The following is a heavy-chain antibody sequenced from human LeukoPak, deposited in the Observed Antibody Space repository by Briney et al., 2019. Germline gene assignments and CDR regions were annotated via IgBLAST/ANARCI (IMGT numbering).Heavy chain of an antibody. V-gene: IGHV5-51*01. D-gene: IGHD6-19*01. CDR2: ILPDNSHT. CDR3: ARQAGSNWFDP. Sequence: GESLKISCRASGYSFTSNWIGWVRQMPGKGLEWMGVILPDNSHTTYSPSFQGQVTISADKSISTAYLQWSSLKASDTAMYYCARQAGSNWFDPWGQGTLVTVSS. CDR1: GYSFTSNW. J-gene: IGHJ5*02.